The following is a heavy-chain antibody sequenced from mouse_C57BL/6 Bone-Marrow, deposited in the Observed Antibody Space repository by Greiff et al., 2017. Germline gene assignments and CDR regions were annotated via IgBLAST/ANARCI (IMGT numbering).Heavy chain of an antibody. Sequence: VKLVESGGGLVKPGGSLKLSCAASGFTFSDYGMHWVRQAPEKGLEWVAYISSGSSTIYYADTVKGRFTISRENAKNTLFLQMTSLRSEDTAMYYCATTTGAMDYWGQGTSVTVSS. D-gene: IGHD1-1*01. V-gene: IGHV5-17*01. CDR2: ISSGSSTI. J-gene: IGHJ4*01. CDR3: ATTTGAMDY. CDR1: GFTFSDYG.